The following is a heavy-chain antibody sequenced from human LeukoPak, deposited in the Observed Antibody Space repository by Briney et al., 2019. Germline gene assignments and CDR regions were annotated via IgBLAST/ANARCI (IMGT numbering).Heavy chain of an antibody. CDR3: ARDAPGTVTNDY. CDR2: ISRSGSTI. D-gene: IGHD4-17*01. J-gene: IGHJ4*02. CDR1: GFTFSNAW. V-gene: IGHV3-48*03. Sequence: GGSLRLSCAASGFTFSNAWMSWVRQAPGKGLEWVSYISRSGSTIYYADSVKGRFTISRDNAKNSLYLQMNSLRAEDTAVYYCARDAPGTVTNDYWGQGTLVTVSS.